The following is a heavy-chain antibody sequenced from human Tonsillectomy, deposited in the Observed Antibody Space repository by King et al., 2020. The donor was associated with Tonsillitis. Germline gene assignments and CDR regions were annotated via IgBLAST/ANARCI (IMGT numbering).Heavy chain of an antibody. CDR1: GASISSGGYY. V-gene: IGHV4-31*03. Sequence: QLQESGPGLVKPSQTLSLTCTVSGASISSGGYYWSWIRQHPGKGLEWIGYIDYTGTTSYNPSLKSRVTMSVDTSKNQFSLKVKSVTAADSAVYYCARGRDFGSNSEDFWGQGILVSVSS. CDR3: ARGRDFGSNSEDF. J-gene: IGHJ4*02. D-gene: IGHD4-23*01. CDR2: IDYTGTT.